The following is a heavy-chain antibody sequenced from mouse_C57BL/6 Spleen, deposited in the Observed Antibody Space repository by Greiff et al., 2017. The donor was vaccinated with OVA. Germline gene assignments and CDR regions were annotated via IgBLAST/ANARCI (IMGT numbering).Heavy chain of an antibody. V-gene: IGHV1-59*01. CDR2: IDPSDSYT. CDR1: GYTFTSYW. CDR3: ARRSAREGLRADY. J-gene: IGHJ2*01. D-gene: IGHD1-1*01. Sequence: QVQLQQPGAELVRPGTSVKLSCKASGYTFTSYWMHWVKQRPGQGLEWIGVIDPSDSYTNYNQKFKGKATLTVDTASSTAYMQLSSLTSEDSAVYYCARRSAREGLRADYWGQGTTLTVSS.